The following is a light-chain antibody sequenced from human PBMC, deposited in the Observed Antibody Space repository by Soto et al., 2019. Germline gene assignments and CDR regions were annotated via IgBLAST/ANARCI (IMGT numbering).Light chain of an antibody. V-gene: IGLV2-14*01. J-gene: IGLJ1*01. CDR3: SSYTSSSTVGV. Sequence: LTQPHSVSESPGKTVTISCTGSSGSIVNNYVSWYQQHPGKAPKVIISEVSKRPSGVSHRFSGSKSGNTASLTISGLQAEDEADYYCSSYTSSSTVGVFGTGTKLTVL. CDR2: EVS. CDR1: SSGSIVNNY.